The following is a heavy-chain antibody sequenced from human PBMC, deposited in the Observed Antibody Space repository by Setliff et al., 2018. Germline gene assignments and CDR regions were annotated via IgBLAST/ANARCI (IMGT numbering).Heavy chain of an antibody. D-gene: IGHD6-13*01. Sequence: GASVKVSCKASGGTFKNYAISWVRQAPGQGLEWMGGIIPMFRSGNNAQRFQGRVTITADESTSTVYMELTSLRPEDTAVYYCAGGKLDVVAAGGKYCAMDVWGQGTAVTVSS. CDR3: AGGKLDVVAAGGKYCAMDV. V-gene: IGHV1-69*13. CDR1: GGTFKNYA. CDR2: IIPMFRSG. J-gene: IGHJ6*02.